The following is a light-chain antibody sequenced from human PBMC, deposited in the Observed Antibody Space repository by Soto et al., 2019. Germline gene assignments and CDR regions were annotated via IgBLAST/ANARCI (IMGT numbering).Light chain of an antibody. CDR3: QEYNSYSLT. V-gene: IGKV1-5*03. CDR1: QTISSW. CDR2: KAS. J-gene: IGKJ4*01. Sequence: DIQMTQSPSTLSASVGDRVTITCRASQTISSWLAWYQQKPGKAPKLLIYKASTLESGVPSRFIGSESGTEFTLTISSLQPDDFATYYCQEYNSYSLTFGGGTKVEIK.